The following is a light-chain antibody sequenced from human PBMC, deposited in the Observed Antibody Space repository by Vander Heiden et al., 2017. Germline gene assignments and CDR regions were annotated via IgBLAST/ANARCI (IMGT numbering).Light chain of an antibody. CDR1: AVPKRY. J-gene: IGLJ1*01. CDR3: YSTDTSNNHYV. Sequence: SYELTQPPPVSVSPGQTARITCSGDAVPKRYAYWYHQKAVQAPVLVIYDDNKRPAGVPERFSGSSSGTMATLIIDGAQVEDEGDYFCYSTDTSNNHYVFGSGTKVSVL. V-gene: IGLV3-10*01. CDR2: DDN.